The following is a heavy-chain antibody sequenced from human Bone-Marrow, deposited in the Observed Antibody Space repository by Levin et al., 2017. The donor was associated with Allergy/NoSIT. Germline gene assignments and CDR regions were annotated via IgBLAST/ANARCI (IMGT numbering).Heavy chain of an antibody. D-gene: IGHD2-8*01. CDR3: SRGACMLTFLVHTGY. CDR1: GFTFSSYV. J-gene: IGHJ4*02. V-gene: IGHV3-30*03. Sequence: GESLKISCAASGFTFSSYVMNWVRQAPGKGLEWLAAVSYDGSNTYYADSVKGRFSVSRDNSKNTLSLQMYNLRPEDTAVYYCSRGACMLTFLVHTGYWAQGTLVTVSS. CDR2: VSYDGSNT.